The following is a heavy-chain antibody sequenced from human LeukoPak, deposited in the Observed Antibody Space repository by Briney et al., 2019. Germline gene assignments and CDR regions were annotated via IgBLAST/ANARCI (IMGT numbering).Heavy chain of an antibody. Sequence: SETLSLTCAVYGGSFSGYYWSWIRQPPGKGLEWIGEINHSGSTNYNPSLKSRVTISVDTSKNQFSLKLSSVTAADTAVYYCARCTLGYYYDSSGYFDDYWGQGTLVTVSS. D-gene: IGHD3-22*01. CDR1: GGSFSGYY. CDR2: INHSGST. V-gene: IGHV4-34*01. CDR3: ARCTLGYYYDSSGYFDDY. J-gene: IGHJ4*02.